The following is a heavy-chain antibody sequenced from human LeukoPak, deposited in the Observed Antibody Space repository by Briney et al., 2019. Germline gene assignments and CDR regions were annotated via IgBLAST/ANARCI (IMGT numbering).Heavy chain of an antibody. CDR1: GFTFNSYA. CDR2: ISGRGGST. J-gene: IGHJ2*01. CDR3: AKDRTVGASYWYFDL. V-gene: IGHV3-23*01. Sequence: GGSLRLSCAASGFTFNSYAMNWVRQAPGKGLEWVSAISGRGGSTYYADYVKGRSTISRDNSKNMLYLQMNSLRAEDTAVYYCAKDRTVGASYWYFDLWGRGTLVTVSS. D-gene: IGHD1-26*01.